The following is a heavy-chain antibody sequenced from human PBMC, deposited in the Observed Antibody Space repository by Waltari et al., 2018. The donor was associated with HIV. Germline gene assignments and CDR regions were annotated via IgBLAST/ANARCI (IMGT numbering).Heavy chain of an antibody. J-gene: IGHJ4*02. V-gene: IGHV3-15*01. CDR1: GFTFTNAW. Sequence: EVQLVDAGRGLVKPGGYLRLSCSASGFTFTNAWMTWVRQAPGKALDWVGLSKSKTDGGRTDYAAPLKGRSTTSRDSVKNTLDLQMNSLNTEDTAVYYCTTALLDYCGQGTRSTVSP. CDR2: SKSKTDGGRT. CDR3: TTALLDY.